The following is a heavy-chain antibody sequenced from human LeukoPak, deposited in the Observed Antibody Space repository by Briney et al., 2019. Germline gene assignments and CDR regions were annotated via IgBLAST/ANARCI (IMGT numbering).Heavy chain of an antibody. D-gene: IGHD6-13*01. CDR3: ARFIAAAGTGDY. J-gene: IGHJ4*02. Sequence: ASETLSLTCTVSGGSISGYYWSWIRQPAGKGLEWIGRIYTTGNTNYNPSLKSRLTMSVDTSKNQFSLKLSSVTAADTAVYYCARFIAAAGTGDYWGQGTLVTVSS. CDR2: IYTTGNT. V-gene: IGHV4-4*07. CDR1: GGSISGYY.